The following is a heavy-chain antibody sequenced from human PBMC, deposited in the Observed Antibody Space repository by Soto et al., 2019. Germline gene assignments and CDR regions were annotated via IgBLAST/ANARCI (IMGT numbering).Heavy chain of an antibody. Sequence: QVQLQESGPRLVKPSQTLSLTCSVSGGSINRGGFYWRWIRQVPGKGLEWIGDVYYGGSIYYSPSLKRRLTISADTPRNQLSLNLTSVTAADTAVYYCAGAAYYYDDSDYYVDSWGQGILVTVSS. V-gene: IGHV4-31*02. CDR2: VYYGGSI. CDR3: AGAAYYYDDSDYYVDS. D-gene: IGHD3-22*01. CDR1: GGSINRGGFY. J-gene: IGHJ4*02.